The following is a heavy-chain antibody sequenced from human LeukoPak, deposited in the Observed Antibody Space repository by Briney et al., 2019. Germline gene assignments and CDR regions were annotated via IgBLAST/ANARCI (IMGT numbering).Heavy chain of an antibody. V-gene: IGHV4-61*02. CDR3: ARRTEWPYYYSMDV. CDR1: GGSISSGSYY. Sequence: SETLSLTCTVSGGSISSGSYYWSWIRQPAGKGLEWIGRIYTSGSTDYNPSLKSRVTISVDTSKNQFSLKLSSVTAADTAVYYCARRTEWPYYYSMDVWGQGTTVTVSS. D-gene: IGHD3-3*01. CDR2: IYTSGST. J-gene: IGHJ6*02.